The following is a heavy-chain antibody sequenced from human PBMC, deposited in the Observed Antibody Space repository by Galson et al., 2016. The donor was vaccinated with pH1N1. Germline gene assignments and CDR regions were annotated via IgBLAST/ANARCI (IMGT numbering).Heavy chain of an antibody. CDR1: GGTFVSYS. Sequence: SVKVSCKVSGGTFVSYSINWVRQAPGQGLEWMGRFIPMIDLTTYAPRFQGRVSITADKSTGTVYMELSSLRSDDTAIYYCARVRSHSAMSGTFLFWCQGTLVTVSS. J-gene: IGHJ1*01. CDR3: ARVRSHSAMSGTFLF. D-gene: IGHD3-10*01. CDR2: FIPMIDLT. V-gene: IGHV1-69*02.